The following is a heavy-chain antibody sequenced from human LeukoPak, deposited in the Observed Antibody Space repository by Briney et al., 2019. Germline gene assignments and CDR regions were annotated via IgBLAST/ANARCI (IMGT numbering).Heavy chain of an antibody. Sequence: GESLKISCAASGFTFSTHAMHWVRQAPGQGLEYVSAISSNGGTTFYANSVKGRFTVSRDNSKNTLFLQMDSLRGDDMAVYYCARGREWWYDSWFDSWGLGTLVTVSS. V-gene: IGHV3-64*01. CDR1: GFTFSTHA. CDR2: ISSNGGTT. D-gene: IGHD2-15*01. J-gene: IGHJ5*01. CDR3: ARGREWWYDSWFDS.